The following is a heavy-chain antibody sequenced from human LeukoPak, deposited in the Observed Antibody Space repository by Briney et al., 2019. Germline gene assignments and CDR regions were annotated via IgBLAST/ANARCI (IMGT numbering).Heavy chain of an antibody. D-gene: IGHD2-15*01. CDR2: IFYTGST. V-gene: IGHV4-39*07. CDR3: ARVNFAGSSDYFDY. J-gene: IGHJ4*02. CDR1: GGSVSRTSYY. Sequence: PSETLSLTCTVSGGSVSRTSYYWLWIRQPPGKGLEWIGSIFYTGSTYYNPSVKSRVTISVDTSKNQFSLRLSSVTAADTAVYYCARVNFAGSSDYFDYWGQGTLVTVTS.